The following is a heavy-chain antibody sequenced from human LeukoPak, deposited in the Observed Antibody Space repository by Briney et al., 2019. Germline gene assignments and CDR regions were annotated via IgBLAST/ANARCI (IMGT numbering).Heavy chain of an antibody. D-gene: IGHD5-18*01. CDR2: IYPGASNT. J-gene: IGHJ4*02. CDR3: ARHMTSGGIQLWMGGLADY. CDR1: GYSFTSYW. V-gene: IGHV5-51*01. Sequence: GESLKISCKGSGYSFTSYWIGWVRQMPGKGLEWMGIIYPGASNTRYSPSFQGQVTISADKSISTAYLQWSSLKASDTAMYYCARHMTSGGIQLWMGGLADYWGQGTLVTVSS.